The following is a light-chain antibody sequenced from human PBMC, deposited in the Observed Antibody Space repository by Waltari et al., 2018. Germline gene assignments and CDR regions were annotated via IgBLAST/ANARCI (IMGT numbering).Light chain of an antibody. CDR2: GAS. CDR1: QSVSSSY. CDR3: QHYDGVPPWT. V-gene: IGKV3-20*01. Sequence: EIVLTQSPGTLSLSPGERATLSCRASQSVSSSYLAWYQQKPGQAPRLLIYGASSRATGIPDRFSGSGSGTDFTLTISRLEPEDIATYYCQHYDGVPPWTFGQVTRVDFK. J-gene: IGKJ1*01.